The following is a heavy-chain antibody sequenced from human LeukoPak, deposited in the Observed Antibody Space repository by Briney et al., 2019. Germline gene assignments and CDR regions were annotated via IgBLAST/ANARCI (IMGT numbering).Heavy chain of an antibody. CDR1: GFTFSSYW. CDR2: ITRSSTTI. V-gene: IGHV3-48*04. Sequence: GGSLRLSCAASGFTFSSYWMSWVRQAPGKGLEWVSYITRSSTTIYYPDSVKGRFTISRDNAKSSLYLQMNSLRAEDTAVYYCARDRLLFRDYYGMDVWGQGTTVTVSS. J-gene: IGHJ6*02. D-gene: IGHD2-21*01. CDR3: ARDRLLFRDYYGMDV.